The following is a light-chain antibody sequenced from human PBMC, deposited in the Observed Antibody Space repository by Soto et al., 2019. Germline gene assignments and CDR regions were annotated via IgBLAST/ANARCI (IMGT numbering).Light chain of an antibody. V-gene: IGLV7-46*01. CDR1: TGPVTTGHY. CDR3: VLTDSGFRM. CDR2: DTN. J-gene: IGLJ3*02. Sequence: QAVVIQEPSLTVSPGGTVTLTCGSSTGPVTTGHYPYWFQQKPGQVPRTLIYDTNNKQSWTPARFSGSLLGGKGALTLSGAQPEDEADYYGVLTDSGFRMFGGGTKLAVL.